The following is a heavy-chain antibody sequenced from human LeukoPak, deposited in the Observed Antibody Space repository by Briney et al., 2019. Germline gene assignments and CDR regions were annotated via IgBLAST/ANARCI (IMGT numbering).Heavy chain of an antibody. V-gene: IGHV3-23*01. Sequence: GGSLRLSCAASGFTFSSYAMSWVRQAPGKGLEWVSATSGSGGSTYYADSVKGRFTISRDNSKNTLYLQMNSLRAEDTAVYYCAKSYYDFWSGKPDAFDIWGQGTMVTVSS. CDR1: GFTFSSYA. D-gene: IGHD3-3*01. CDR3: AKSYYDFWSGKPDAFDI. CDR2: TSGSGGST. J-gene: IGHJ3*02.